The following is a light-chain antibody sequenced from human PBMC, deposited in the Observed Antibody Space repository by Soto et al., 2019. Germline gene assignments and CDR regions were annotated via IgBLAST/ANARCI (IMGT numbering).Light chain of an antibody. CDR2: HVT. CDR1: SSDIGHYDY. CDR3: CSLTTSHTYV. V-gene: IGLV2-14*03. Sequence: QSALTQPASVSGAPGQSITISCTGTSSDIGHYDYVSWYQQHPGKAPKLLIYHVTYRPSGVSNRYSGSKSGNSASLTISGLQADDEADYYCCSLTTSHTYVFGSGTKVTVL. J-gene: IGLJ1*01.